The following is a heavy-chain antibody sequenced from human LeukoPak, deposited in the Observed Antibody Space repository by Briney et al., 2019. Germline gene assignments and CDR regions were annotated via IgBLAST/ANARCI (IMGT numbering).Heavy chain of an antibody. CDR1: GGSFSGYY. V-gene: IGHV4-34*01. D-gene: IGHD3-3*01. Sequence: SETLSLTCAVYGGSFSGYYWSWTRQPPGKGLEWIGEINHSGSTNYNPSLKSRVTISVDTSKNQFSLKLSSVTAADTAVYYCARRTIFGAHWFDPWGQGTLVTVSS. CDR3: ARRTIFGAHWFDP. J-gene: IGHJ5*02. CDR2: INHSGST.